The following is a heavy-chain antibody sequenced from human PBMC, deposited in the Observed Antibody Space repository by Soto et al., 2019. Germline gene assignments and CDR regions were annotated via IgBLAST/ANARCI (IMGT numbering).Heavy chain of an antibody. CDR1: GFTFSSYA. J-gene: IGHJ3*02. V-gene: IGHV3-30-3*01. Sequence: QVQLVESGGGVVQPGGSLRLSCAASGFTFSSYAMHWVRQAPGKGLEWVAVISYDGSNKYYADSVKGRFTISRDNSKNTLYLQMNSLRAEDTAVYYCARLTSPPTPFDAFDIWGQGTMVTVSS. CDR3: ARLTSPPTPFDAFDI. D-gene: IGHD2-15*01. CDR2: ISYDGSNK.